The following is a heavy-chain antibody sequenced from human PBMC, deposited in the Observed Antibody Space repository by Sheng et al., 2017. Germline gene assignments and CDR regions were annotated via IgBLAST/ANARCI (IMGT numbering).Heavy chain of an antibody. CDR1: GAPFSGFD. CDR3: TRGRDLDF. Sequence: HLVQSGGEVKNPGASVKVSCKSSGAPFSGFDISWVRQAPGQGLEWMGWISSYNGETRFSQKFQDRVTLTMDKSAITTSMELRSLRSDDTAVYYCTRGRDLDFWGQGTLVTVSS. D-gene: IGHD3-3*01. V-gene: IGHV1-18*01. J-gene: IGHJ4*02. CDR2: ISSYNGET.